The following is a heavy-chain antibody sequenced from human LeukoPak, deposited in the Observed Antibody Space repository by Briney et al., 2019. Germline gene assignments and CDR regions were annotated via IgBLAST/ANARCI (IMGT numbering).Heavy chain of an antibody. CDR2: INHSGST. D-gene: IGHD2-2*02. J-gene: IGHJ5*02. CDR3: ARVGIVVVPAAIGNWFDP. V-gene: IGHV4-34*01. CDR1: GGSFSGYY. Sequence: SETLSLTCAVYGGSFSGYYWSWIRQPPGKGLEWIGEINHSGSTNYNPSLKSRVTISVDTSKNQFSLKLSSVTAADTAVYYCARVGIVVVPAAIGNWFDPWGQGTLVTVSS.